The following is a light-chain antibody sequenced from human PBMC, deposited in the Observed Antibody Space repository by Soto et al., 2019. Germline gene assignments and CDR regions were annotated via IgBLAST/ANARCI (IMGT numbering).Light chain of an antibody. CDR3: QQRTKWRT. CDR2: DAS. J-gene: IGKJ1*01. V-gene: IGKV3D-20*02. CDR1: QTVSSSY. Sequence: EIVLTQSPCTLSLSPGERATLSCRAGQTVSSSYLAWYQQKSGQAPNLLMYDASNRATGIPARLSGSGSGTDFTLTISSLEPEDFSVYYCQQRTKWRTFGQGTKVDIK.